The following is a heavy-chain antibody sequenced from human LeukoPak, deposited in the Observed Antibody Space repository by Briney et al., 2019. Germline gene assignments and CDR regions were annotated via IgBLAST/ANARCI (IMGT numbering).Heavy chain of an antibody. CDR1: GFTFSSYS. J-gene: IGHJ4*02. V-gene: IGHV3-21*01. CDR3: ARDWVHCSSTSRYHFDY. CDR2: ISSSSSYI. D-gene: IGHD2-2*01. Sequence: GGSLRLSCAASGFTFSSYSMNWVRQAPGKGLEWVSSISSSSSYIYYADSVKGRFTISRDNAKNSLYLQMNSLRAEDTAVYYCARDWVHCSSTSRYHFDYWGQGTLVTVSS.